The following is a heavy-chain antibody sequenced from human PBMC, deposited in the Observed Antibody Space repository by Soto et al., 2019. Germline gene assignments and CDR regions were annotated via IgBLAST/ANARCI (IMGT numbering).Heavy chain of an antibody. V-gene: IGHV3-48*02. Sequence: EVQLVESGGGLVQPGGSRRVSCAASGFSFSNYAMNWVRQAPGKGLEWVSYISIGSGSIFYADSVKGGFTISRDDAKNSLYMQMNTLRDEDTAVYYCVRDDRWAFDFWGQGTMVTVSS. D-gene: IGHD3-22*01. J-gene: IGHJ3*01. CDR2: ISIGSGSI. CDR1: GFSFSNYA. CDR3: VRDDRWAFDF.